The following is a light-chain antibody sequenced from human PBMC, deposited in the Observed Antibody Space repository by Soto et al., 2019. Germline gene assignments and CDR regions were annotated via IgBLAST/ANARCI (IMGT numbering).Light chain of an antibody. CDR3: SSYAGSTWV. J-gene: IGLJ3*02. Sequence: QSALTQPPSASGSPGQSVTISCTGTSSDVGGYNYVSWYQQHPGKAPKLMIYEVSKRPSGVPDRFSGSKSGNTASLTVSGLPAEDEADYYCSSYAGSTWVFGGGTKLTVL. V-gene: IGLV2-8*01. CDR1: SSDVGGYNY. CDR2: EVS.